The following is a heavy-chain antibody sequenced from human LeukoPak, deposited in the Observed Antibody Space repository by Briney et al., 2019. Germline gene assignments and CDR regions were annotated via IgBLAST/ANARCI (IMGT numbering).Heavy chain of an antibody. Sequence: SETLSLTCAVYGGSFSGYYWSWIRQPPGKGLEWIGEINHSGSTNYNPSLKSRVTISVDTSKNQFSLKLSSVTAADTAVYYCALAAAGTRGGIDYWGQGTLVTVSS. D-gene: IGHD6-13*01. CDR1: GGSFSGYY. CDR2: INHSGST. CDR3: ALAAAGTRGGIDY. V-gene: IGHV4-34*01. J-gene: IGHJ4*02.